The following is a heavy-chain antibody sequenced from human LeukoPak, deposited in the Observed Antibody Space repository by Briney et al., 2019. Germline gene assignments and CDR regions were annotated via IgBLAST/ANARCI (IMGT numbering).Heavy chain of an antibody. CDR3: ARERPPRYYYDSSGYRYRPYGMDV. Sequence: ASVKVSCKASGYTFTSYGISWVRQAPGQGLEWMGWISAYNGNTSYAQKLQGRVTMTTDTSTSTAYMELRSLRSDDTAVYYCARERPPRYYYDSSGYRYRPYGMDVWGQGTTVTVSS. V-gene: IGHV1-18*01. D-gene: IGHD3-22*01. CDR2: ISAYNGNT. J-gene: IGHJ6*02. CDR1: GYTFTSYG.